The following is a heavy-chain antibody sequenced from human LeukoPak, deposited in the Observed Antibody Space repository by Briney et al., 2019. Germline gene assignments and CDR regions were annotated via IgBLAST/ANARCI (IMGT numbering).Heavy chain of an antibody. J-gene: IGHJ6*03. Sequence: PGGSLNLSCAASGFTLSDSAVHWVRQASGKGLEWVGRIRSKADNYATAYATSVEGRFTLSRDDSKNTAYLQMNNLKTEDTALYYCTRHLPGLNQYYFYMYVWGKGTTVIVAS. CDR3: TRHLPGLNQYYFYMYV. V-gene: IGHV3-73*01. D-gene: IGHD4/OR15-4a*01. CDR2: IRSKADNYAT. CDR1: GFTLSDSA.